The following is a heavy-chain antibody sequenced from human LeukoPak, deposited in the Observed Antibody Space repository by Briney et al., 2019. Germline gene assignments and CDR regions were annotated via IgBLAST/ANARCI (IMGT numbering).Heavy chain of an antibody. J-gene: IGHJ3*02. Sequence: PGGSLRLSCAASGFIVSSIHMVWVRQAPGKGLEWVSVTYTGGNSYYADSVKGRFIISRDISKNTLYLQMNSLRAEDSALYYCARGGRGSAAVVAPRSFDIWGQGTMVTVSS. D-gene: IGHD3-22*01. V-gene: IGHV3-53*01. CDR2: TYTGGNS. CDR3: ARGGRGSAAVVAPRSFDI. CDR1: GFIVSSIH.